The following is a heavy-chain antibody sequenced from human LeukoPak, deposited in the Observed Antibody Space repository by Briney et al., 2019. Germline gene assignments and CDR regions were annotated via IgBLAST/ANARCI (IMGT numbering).Heavy chain of an antibody. Sequence: NAGGSLRLSCAASGFTFSSYSMNWVRQAPWKGLEWVSAISSSSSYIYYADSVKGRFTISRDNAKNSLYLQMNSLRAEDAAVYYCARVHPPDSSSWYSVESYYYGMDVWGQGTTVTVSS. CDR1: GFTFSSYS. CDR3: ARVHPPDSSSWYSVESYYYGMDV. CDR2: ISSSSSYI. D-gene: IGHD6-13*01. J-gene: IGHJ6*02. V-gene: IGHV3-21*01.